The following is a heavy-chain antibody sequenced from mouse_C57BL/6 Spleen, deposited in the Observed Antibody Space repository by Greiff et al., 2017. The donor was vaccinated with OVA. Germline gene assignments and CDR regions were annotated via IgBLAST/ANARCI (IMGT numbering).Heavy chain of an antibody. D-gene: IGHD2-3*01. CDR3: ARWGDGYYDYAMDY. CDR2: IDPSDSET. CDR1: GYTFTSYW. V-gene: IGHV1-52*01. Sequence: VQLQQPGAELVRPGSSVKLSCKASGYTFTSYWMHWVKQRPIQGLEWIGNIDPSDSETHYNQKFKDKATLTVDKSSSTAYMQLSSLTSEDSAVYYCARWGDGYYDYAMDYWGQGTSVTVSS. J-gene: IGHJ4*01.